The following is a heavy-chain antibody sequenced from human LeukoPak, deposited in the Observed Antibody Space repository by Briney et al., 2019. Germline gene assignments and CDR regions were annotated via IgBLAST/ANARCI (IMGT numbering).Heavy chain of an antibody. D-gene: IGHD3-9*01. CDR2: ISAYNGNT. V-gene: IGHV1-18*01. CDR1: GYTFTSYG. CDR3: ARVFDDILTGYSFDY. Sequence: ASVKVSCKASGYTFTSYGISWVRQAPGQGLEWMGWISAYNGNTNYAQKLQGRVTMTTDTSTSTAYMELRSLRSDDTAVYYCARVFDDILTGYSFDYWGQGTLVTVSS. J-gene: IGHJ4*02.